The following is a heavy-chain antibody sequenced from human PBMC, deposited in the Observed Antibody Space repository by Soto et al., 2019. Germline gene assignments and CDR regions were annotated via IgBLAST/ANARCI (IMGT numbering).Heavy chain of an antibody. D-gene: IGHD1-26*01. V-gene: IGHV1-18*01. CDR2: ISGYNGET. Sequence: ASVKVSCKASGYTFGYYGITWVRQAPGQGLEWLGWISGYNGETKYAQKFQGRVTLTTDTSTSTAYMELRSLRSDDTAVYYCARSADANAVGDFSYYGMDVWGQGPTVTVSS. J-gene: IGHJ6*02. CDR1: GYTFGYYG. CDR3: ARSADANAVGDFSYYGMDV.